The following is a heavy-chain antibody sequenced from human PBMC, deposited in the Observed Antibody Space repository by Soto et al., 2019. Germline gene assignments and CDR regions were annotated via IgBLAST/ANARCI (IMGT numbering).Heavy chain of an antibody. V-gene: IGHV3-74*01. D-gene: IGHD2-21*01. CDR1: GFLFSTYW. CDR2: IKSDGSST. CDR3: AIGGGDYIYFAH. J-gene: IGHJ4*02. Sequence: EVQLVESGGGLVQPGGSLRLSCAASGFLFSTYWMFWVRQAPRKGLLWVSRIKSDGSSTSYADSVKGRFTISRDNTKNTLFLQKTSLRGEDTAVYYCAIGGGDYIYFAHWGQGILVTVSS.